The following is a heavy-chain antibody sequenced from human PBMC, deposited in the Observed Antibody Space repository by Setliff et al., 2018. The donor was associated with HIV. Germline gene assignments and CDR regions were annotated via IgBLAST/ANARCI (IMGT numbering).Heavy chain of an antibody. J-gene: IGHJ4*02. CDR3: ARVQVGGYNFYFDY. CDR1: GVPTSASTYY. D-gene: IGHD5-12*01. Sequence: PSETLSLTCTVSGVPTSASTYYWGWIRQPPGKGLDWIGYISYSGKTYYNPSLKSRVTISVDTSKNQFSLKLSSVTAADTAVYYCARVQVGGYNFYFDYWGQGPLFTVSS. V-gene: IGHV4-39*01. CDR2: ISYSGKT.